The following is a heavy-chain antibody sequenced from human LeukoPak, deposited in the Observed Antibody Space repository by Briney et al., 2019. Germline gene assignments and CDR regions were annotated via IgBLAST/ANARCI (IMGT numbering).Heavy chain of an antibody. D-gene: IGHD5-24*01. CDR3: ARGGEMATWFDP. CDR1: GGTFSSYA. V-gene: IGHV1-69*05. J-gene: IGHJ5*02. CDR2: IIPIVGTA. Sequence: ASVKVSCKASGGTFSSYAISWVRQAPGQGLEWMGRIIPIVGTANYAQKFQGRVTITTDESTSTAYMELSSLRSEDTAVYYCARGGEMATWFDPWGQGTLVTVSS.